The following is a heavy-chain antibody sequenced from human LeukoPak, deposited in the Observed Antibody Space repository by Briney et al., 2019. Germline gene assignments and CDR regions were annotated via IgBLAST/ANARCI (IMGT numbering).Heavy chain of an antibody. V-gene: IGHV4-34*01. CDR2: INHSGST. CDR1: GGSFSGYY. CDR3: AGNLWFGGAFDI. Sequence: SETLSLTCAVYGGSFSGYYWSWIRQPPGKGLEWIGEINHSGSTNYNPSLKSRVTISVDTSKNQFSLRLSSVTAADTAVYYCAGNLWFGGAFDIWGQGTMVTVSS. D-gene: IGHD3-10*01. J-gene: IGHJ3*02.